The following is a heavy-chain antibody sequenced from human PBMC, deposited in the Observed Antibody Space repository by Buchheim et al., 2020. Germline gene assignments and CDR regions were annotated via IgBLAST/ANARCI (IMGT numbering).Heavy chain of an antibody. CDR2: IYYSGST. CDR3: ARHSTQGGYYYYGMDV. J-gene: IGHJ6*02. CDR1: GGSISSSSYY. D-gene: IGHD1-1*01. Sequence: QVQLQESGPGLVKPSETLSLTCTVSGGSISSSSYYWGWIRQPPGKGLEWIGSIYYSGSTYYNPSLKSRVTISVDTSKNQFSLKLSSVTAADTALYYCARHSTQGGYYYYGMDVWGQGTT. V-gene: IGHV4-39*01.